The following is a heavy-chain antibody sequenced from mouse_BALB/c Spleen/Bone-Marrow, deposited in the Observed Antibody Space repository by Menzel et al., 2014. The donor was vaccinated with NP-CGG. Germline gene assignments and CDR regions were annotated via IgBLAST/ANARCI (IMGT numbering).Heavy chain of an antibody. CDR1: GFSLTSNG. V-gene: IGHV2-9*02. CDR3: ARGAYYRFFDY. Sequence: QVQLQQSGPGLVAPSQSLSITCAVSGFSLTSNGVHWVRQPPGKGLEWLGVIWTGGSTNYNSALMSRLSISKDNSKSQVFLKMNSLQTDDTAMYYCARGAYYRFFDYWGQGTTLTVSS. CDR2: IWTGGST. D-gene: IGHD2-14*01. J-gene: IGHJ2*01.